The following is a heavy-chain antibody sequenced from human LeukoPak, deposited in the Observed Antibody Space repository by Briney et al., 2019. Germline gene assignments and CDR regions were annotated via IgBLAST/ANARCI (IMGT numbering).Heavy chain of an antibody. J-gene: IGHJ4*02. D-gene: IGHD4-17*01. CDR1: GYSISSAYY. V-gene: IGHV4-38-2*02. CDR3: ARGDYGSFDY. CDR2: MYHSGST. Sequence: SETLSLTCSVSGYSISSAYYWGWIRQPPGKGLEWIGTMYHSGSTNYNPSLKSRVTISVDTSKNQFSLKLSSVTAADTAVYYCARGDYGSFDYWGQGTLVTVSS.